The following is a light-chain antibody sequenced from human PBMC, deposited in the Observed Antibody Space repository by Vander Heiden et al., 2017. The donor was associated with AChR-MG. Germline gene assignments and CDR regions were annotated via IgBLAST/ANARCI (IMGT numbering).Light chain of an antibody. V-gene: IGLV2-14*01. CDR3: SSYTSSSTLAWV. CDR1: SSDAGGYNY. Sequence: QSALTQPAPASGSPGQSITIPCTGTSSDAGGYNYVSWYQQHPGKAPKLMSYDVSNRPSGVSNRFSGSKSGNTASLTISGLQAEDEADYYCSSYTSSSTLAWVFGGGTKLTVL. J-gene: IGLJ3*02. CDR2: DVS.